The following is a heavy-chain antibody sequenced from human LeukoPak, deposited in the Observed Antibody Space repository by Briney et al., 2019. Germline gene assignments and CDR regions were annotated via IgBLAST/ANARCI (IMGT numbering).Heavy chain of an antibody. CDR3: ARDQPYMDV. CDR2: IYHSGRT. V-gene: IGHV4-38-2*02. J-gene: IGHJ6*03. Sequence: SETLSLTCIVSGYSISSGYYWVWIRQPPGKGVEWIGSIYHSGRTLYNPSLTSRVTISVDTSKNKFSLKLSSVTAAHTAMYYCARDQPYMDVWGEGTTVTVSS. CDR1: GYSISSGYY.